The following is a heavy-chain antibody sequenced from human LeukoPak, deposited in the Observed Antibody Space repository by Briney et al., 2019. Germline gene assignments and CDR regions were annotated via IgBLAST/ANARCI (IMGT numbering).Heavy chain of an antibody. Sequence: SVKVSCKASGGTFSSYAISWVRQAPGQGLEWMGRIIPIFGTANYAQKFQGRVTITTDESTSTAYMELSSLRSEDTAVYYCAGDPAVAGFDDAFDIWGQGTMVTVSS. CDR3: AGDPAVAGFDDAFDI. J-gene: IGHJ3*02. CDR2: IIPIFGTA. CDR1: GGTFSSYA. D-gene: IGHD6-19*01. V-gene: IGHV1-69*05.